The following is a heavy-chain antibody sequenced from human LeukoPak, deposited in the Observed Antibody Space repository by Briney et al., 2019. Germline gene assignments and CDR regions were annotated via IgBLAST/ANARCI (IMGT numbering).Heavy chain of an antibody. J-gene: IGHJ3*02. V-gene: IGHV3-21*01. CDR3: ARFRYSSGWSDTTDAFDI. Sequence: GGSLGLSCAASGFTFSSCSMNWVRQAPGKGLEWVSSISSSSSYIYYADSVKGRFTISRDNAKNSLYLQMNSLRAEDTAVYYCARFRYSSGWSDTTDAFDIWGQGTMVTVSS. CDR1: GFTFSSCS. CDR2: ISSSSSYI. D-gene: IGHD6-19*01.